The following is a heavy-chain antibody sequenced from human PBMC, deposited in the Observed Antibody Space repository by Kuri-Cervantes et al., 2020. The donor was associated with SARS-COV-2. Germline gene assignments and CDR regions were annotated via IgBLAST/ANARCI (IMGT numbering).Heavy chain of an antibody. J-gene: IGHJ4*02. CDR2: IYHSGST. Sequence: SQTLSLTCAVSGGSISSGGYSWSWIRQPPGKGLEWIGYIYHSGSTYYNPSLKSRVTISVDRSKNRFSLKLSSVTAADTAVYYCATPQLPNAHFDYWGQGTLVTGSS. D-gene: IGHD2-2*01. CDR3: ATPQLPNAHFDY. CDR1: GGSISSGGYS. V-gene: IGHV4-30-2*01.